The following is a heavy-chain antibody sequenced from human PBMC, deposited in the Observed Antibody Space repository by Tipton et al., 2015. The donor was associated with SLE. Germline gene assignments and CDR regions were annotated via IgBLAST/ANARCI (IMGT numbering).Heavy chain of an antibody. CDR1: GGSVSSGSYY. J-gene: IGHJ2*01. Sequence: TLSLTCTVSGGSVSSGSYYWSWIRQPPGKGLEWIGYIYYSGSTYYNPSLKSRVTISVDTSKNQFSLKLSSVTAADTAVYYCARPAPSSVYWYFDLWGRGTLLTVSS. D-gene: IGHD6-19*01. CDR2: IYYSGST. CDR3: ARPAPSSVYWYFDL. V-gene: IGHV4-61*01.